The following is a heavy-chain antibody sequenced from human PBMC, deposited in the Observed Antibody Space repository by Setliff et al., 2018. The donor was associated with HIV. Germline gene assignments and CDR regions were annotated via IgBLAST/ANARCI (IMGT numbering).Heavy chain of an antibody. CDR3: ARGAYYYDSTGYPRDPFDV. CDR1: GYTFTAYY. D-gene: IGHD3-22*01. V-gene: IGHV1-2*02. CDR2: INPNSGGT. Sequence: ASVKVSCKASGYTFTAYYLHWVRQAPGQGLEWMGWINPNSGGTNYAQKFQGRVTMTRDTSISTAYMELSRLRSDDTAVYYCARGAYYYDSTGYPRDPFDVWGQGTMVTVSS. J-gene: IGHJ3*01.